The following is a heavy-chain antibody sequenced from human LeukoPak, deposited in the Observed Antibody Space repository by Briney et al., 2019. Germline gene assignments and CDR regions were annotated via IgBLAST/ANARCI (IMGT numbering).Heavy chain of an antibody. D-gene: IGHD2-21*02. V-gene: IGHV3-30-3*01. Sequence: GRSLRLSCAASGFTFSYYAMHWVRQAPGKGLEWVAAISYDGSNEYYADSVKGQVTISGDNSKSTVYLEMDSLRDGDTAVYYCARQGDAGSWYFDYWGQGTLVTVSS. CDR1: GFTFSYYA. J-gene: IGHJ4*02. CDR3: ARQGDAGSWYFDY. CDR2: ISYDGSNE.